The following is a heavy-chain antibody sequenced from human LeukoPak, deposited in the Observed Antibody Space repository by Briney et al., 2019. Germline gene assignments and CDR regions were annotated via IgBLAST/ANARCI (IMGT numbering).Heavy chain of an antibody. CDR2: ISSSSSYI. J-gene: IGHJ6*02. D-gene: IGHD6-19*01. V-gene: IGHV3-21*04. CDR3: AKGIAVAGTPYYYYGMDV. CDR1: GFTFSSYS. Sequence: PGRSLRLSCAASGFTFSSYSMNWVRQAPGKGLEWVSSISSSSSYIYYADSVKGRFTISRDNSKNTLFLQMNSLRAEDTALYYCAKGIAVAGTPYYYYGMDVWGQGTTVTVSS.